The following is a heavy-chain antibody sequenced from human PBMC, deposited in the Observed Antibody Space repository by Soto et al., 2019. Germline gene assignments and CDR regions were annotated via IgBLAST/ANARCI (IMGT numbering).Heavy chain of an antibody. CDR3: ARDHSSRGDYYYGMDV. D-gene: IGHD6-13*01. CDR1: GYTFTSYA. CDR2: INAGNGNT. Sequence: QVQLVQSGAEVKKPGASVKVSCKASGYTFTSYAMHWVRQAPGQRLEWMGWINAGNGNTKYSQKFQGRVTITRDTLAXXAYMELSSLRSEDTAVYYCARDHSSRGDYYYGMDVWGQGTTVTVSS. J-gene: IGHJ6*02. V-gene: IGHV1-3*01.